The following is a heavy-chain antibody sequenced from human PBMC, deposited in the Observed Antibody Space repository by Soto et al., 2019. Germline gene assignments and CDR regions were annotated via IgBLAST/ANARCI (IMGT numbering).Heavy chain of an antibody. V-gene: IGHV4-31*01. CDR1: GDSISSGAYF. D-gene: IGHD3-10*01. J-gene: IGHJ5*02. Sequence: SETLSLTCSVTGDSISSGAYFWSWIRHLPGKGLEWLGSISRSGKTFLRPSLRNELSMSMDTSQNRFPLKLTSVTAADTAVYYCARRITMVRGDHRDTFDPWGQGTLVTVS. CDR2: ISRSGKT. CDR3: ARRITMVRGDHRDTFDP.